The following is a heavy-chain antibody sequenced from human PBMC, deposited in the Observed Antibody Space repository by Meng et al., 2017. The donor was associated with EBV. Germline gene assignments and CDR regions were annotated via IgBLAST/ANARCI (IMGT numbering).Heavy chain of an antibody. J-gene: IGHJ4*02. CDR1: GFTVSSNY. Sequence: VQLVEAGGGLTQPGGSLRLACAASGFTVSSNYMSWVRQAPGKGLEWVSVIYSGGSTYYADSVKGRFTISRDNSKHSLYLQMNSLRAEDTAVYYCAKHRLGPLDYWGQGTLVTVSS. CDR3: AKHRLGPLDY. V-gene: IGHV3-53*01. D-gene: IGHD5-12*01. CDR2: IYSGGST.